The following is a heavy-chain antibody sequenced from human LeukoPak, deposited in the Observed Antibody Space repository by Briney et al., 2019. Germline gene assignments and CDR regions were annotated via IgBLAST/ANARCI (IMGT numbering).Heavy chain of an antibody. CDR1: GYTLTGYY. Sequence: ASVKVSCKASGYTLTGYYMHWVRQAPGQGLEWMGRINPNSGGTNYAQKFQGRVTMTRDTSISTAYMELSRPRSDDTAVYYCARVPPYRYSYGPFDYWGQGTLVTVSS. V-gene: IGHV1-2*06. J-gene: IGHJ4*02. CDR2: INPNSGGT. CDR3: ARVPPYRYSYGPFDY. D-gene: IGHD5-18*01.